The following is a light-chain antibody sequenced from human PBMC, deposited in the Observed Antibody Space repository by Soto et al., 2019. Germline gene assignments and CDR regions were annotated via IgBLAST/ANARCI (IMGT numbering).Light chain of an antibody. V-gene: IGKV4-1*01. CDR3: QQSYRTPT. CDR2: WAS. Sequence: DIVMTQSPDSLAVSLGERPTINCRSSQSVLHRSKRKNYLAWYQQKAGQPPKLLISWASTRESGVPDRFSGSGSGTDFTLTISSLQPEDFATYYCQQSYRTPTFGQGTRLEIK. J-gene: IGKJ5*01. CDR1: QSVLHRSKRKNY.